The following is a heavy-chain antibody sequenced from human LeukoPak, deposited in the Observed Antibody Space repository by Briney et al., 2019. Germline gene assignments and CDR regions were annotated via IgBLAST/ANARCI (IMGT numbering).Heavy chain of an antibody. CDR3: ARGGHYYDSTGWFDP. V-gene: IGHV4-59*01. CDR2: IYYSGST. Sequence: PSETLSLTCTVSGGSISSYYWSWIRQPPGKGLEWIGYIYYSGSTNYNPSLKSRVTISVDTSKNQFSLKLSSVTAADTAEYYCARGGHYYDSTGWFDPWGQGTLVTVSS. CDR1: GGSISSYY. J-gene: IGHJ5*02. D-gene: IGHD3-22*01.